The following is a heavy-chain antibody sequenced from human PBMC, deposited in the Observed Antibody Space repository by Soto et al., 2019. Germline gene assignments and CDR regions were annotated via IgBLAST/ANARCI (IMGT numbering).Heavy chain of an antibody. CDR2: IYYSGST. CDR1: GGSISSYY. J-gene: IGHJ6*04. V-gene: IGHV4-59*01. D-gene: IGHD3-3*01. Sequence: SETLSLTCTVSGGSISSYYWSWIRQPPGKGLEWIGYIYYSGSTNYNPSLKSRVTISVDTSKNQFSLKLSSVTAADTAVYYCARAEGLYYDFWSGYYPYPTDVWGKGTTVTVSS. CDR3: ARAEGLYYDFWSGYYPYPTDV.